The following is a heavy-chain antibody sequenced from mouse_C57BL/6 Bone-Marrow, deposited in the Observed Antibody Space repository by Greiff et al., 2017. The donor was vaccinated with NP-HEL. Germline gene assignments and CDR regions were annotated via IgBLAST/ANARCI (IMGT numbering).Heavy chain of an antibody. D-gene: IGHD1-1*01. J-gene: IGHJ4*01. V-gene: IGHV5-17*01. Sequence: EVQLVESGGGLVKPGGSLKLSCAASGFTFSDYGMHWVRQAPEKGLEWVAYISSGSSTIYYADTVKGRFTLSRDNAKNTLFLRMTSLRSEDTAMYYCARLTTVVENYAMDYWGQGTSVTVSS. CDR1: GFTFSDYG. CDR3: ARLTTVVENYAMDY. CDR2: ISSGSSTI.